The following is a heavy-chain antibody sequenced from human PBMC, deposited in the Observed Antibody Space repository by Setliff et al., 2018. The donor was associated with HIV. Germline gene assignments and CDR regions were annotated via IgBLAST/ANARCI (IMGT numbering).Heavy chain of an antibody. V-gene: IGHV3-11*01. CDR3: ARGTTGSGWFYDS. CDR1: GFTFSDYY. Sequence: GSLRLSCTASGFTFSDYYMNWIRQAPGKGLEWVGYISTSGKSVYYGDSVKGRFIISRDNANNSLYLQMNNLRVEDTAVYYCARGTTGSGWFYDSWGQGVLVTVSS. CDR2: ISTSGKSV. D-gene: IGHD6-19*01. J-gene: IGHJ4*02.